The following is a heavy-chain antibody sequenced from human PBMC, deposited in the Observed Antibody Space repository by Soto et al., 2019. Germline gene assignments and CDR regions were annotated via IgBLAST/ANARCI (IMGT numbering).Heavy chain of an antibody. Sequence: QVQLQESGPGLVKPSETLSLTCTVSGGSISSYYWSWIRQPPGKGLEWIGYIYYSGSTNYNPSLTSRVTISVDTSKNQFSLKLSSVTAADTAVYYCARDRYCSSTSCYEGDAFDIWGQGTMVTVSS. D-gene: IGHD2-2*01. CDR2: IYYSGST. CDR3: ARDRYCSSTSCYEGDAFDI. V-gene: IGHV4-59*01. J-gene: IGHJ3*02. CDR1: GGSISSYY.